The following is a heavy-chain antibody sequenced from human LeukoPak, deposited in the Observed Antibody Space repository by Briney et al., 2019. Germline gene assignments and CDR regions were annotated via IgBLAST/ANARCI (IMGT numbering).Heavy chain of an antibody. CDR2: INSGGSTI. Sequence: GGSLRLSCAASGFTFSSYEMNWVRQAPGKGLEWVSYINSGGSTIYYADSVKGRFTISRDNAKNSLYLQMNSLRAEDTALYYCAKSSGNYLNYYYYMDVWGKGTTVTISS. CDR1: GFTFSSYE. J-gene: IGHJ6*03. V-gene: IGHV3-48*03. CDR3: AKSSGNYLNYYYYMDV. D-gene: IGHD3-10*01.